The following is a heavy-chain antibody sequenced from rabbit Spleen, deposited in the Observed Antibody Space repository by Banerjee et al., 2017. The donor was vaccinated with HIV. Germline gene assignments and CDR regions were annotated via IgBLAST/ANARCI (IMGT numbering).Heavy chain of an antibody. V-gene: IGHV1S45*01. Sequence: QEQLVEYGGDVVQPGASLTLTCTASGFDFSDKAVMCWVRQAPGKGLEWIACIDAGYRGSTYYASWAKGRFTISKTSSTTVTLQMTSLTAADTATYFCARDGSGWGANFNLWGQGTLVTVS. CDR3: ARDGSGWGANFNL. D-gene: IGHD4-1*01. CDR1: GFDFSDKAV. CDR2: IDAGYRGST. J-gene: IGHJ4*01.